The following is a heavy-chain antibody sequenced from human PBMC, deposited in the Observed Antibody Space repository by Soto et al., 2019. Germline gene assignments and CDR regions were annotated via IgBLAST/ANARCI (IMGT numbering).Heavy chain of an antibody. CDR2: ISSIFGTA. D-gene: IGHD2-15*01. J-gene: IGHJ4*02. V-gene: IGHV1-69*12. CDR1: GGTFSSYA. CDR3: ARGVAEDNPFDY. Sequence: QVQLVQSGAEVKKPGSSVKVSCKASGGTFSSYAISWVRQAPGQGLEWMGGISSIFGTANYAQKFQGRVTITADESTSTAHMDLSSLRSEDNAVYYCARGVAEDNPFDYWGQGTLVTVSS.